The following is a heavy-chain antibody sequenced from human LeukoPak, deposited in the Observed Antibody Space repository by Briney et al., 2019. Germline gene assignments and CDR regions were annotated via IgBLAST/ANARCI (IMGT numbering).Heavy chain of an antibody. V-gene: IGHV3-30-3*01. CDR3: AKDRVPAAVLDAMDV. J-gene: IGHJ6*02. D-gene: IGHD2-2*01. Sequence: GGSLRLSCAASGFTFSSYAMHWVRQAPGKGLEWVAVISYDGSNKYYADSVKGRFTISRDNSKNTLYLQMNSLRAEDTAVYYCAKDRVPAAVLDAMDVWGQGTTVTVSS. CDR2: ISYDGSNK. CDR1: GFTFSSYA.